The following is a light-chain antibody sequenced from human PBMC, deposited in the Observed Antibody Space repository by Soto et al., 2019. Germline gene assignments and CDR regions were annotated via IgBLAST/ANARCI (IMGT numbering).Light chain of an antibody. CDR2: DVS. Sequence: QSALTQPASVSGSPGQSITLSCSGTSTDIGVYNYVSWYQQHPGKAAKLIIYDVSNRASGVSNRFSGSKSGNTASLTISGLQAEDEADYYCSSYPSNTVLFGGGTQLTVL. J-gene: IGLJ2*01. V-gene: IGLV2-14*03. CDR1: STDIGVYNY. CDR3: SSYPSNTVL.